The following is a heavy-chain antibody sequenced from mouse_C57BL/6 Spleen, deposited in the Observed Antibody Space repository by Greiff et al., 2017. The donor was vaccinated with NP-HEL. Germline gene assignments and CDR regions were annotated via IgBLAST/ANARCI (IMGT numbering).Heavy chain of an antibody. J-gene: IGHJ3*01. CDR3: ARDGSSYGGFAY. Sequence: EVQLVESGPGLVKPSQSLSLTCSVTGYSITSGYYWNWIRQFPGNKLEWMGYISYDGSNNYNPSLKNRISITRDTSKNQFFLKLNSVTTEDTATYYCARDGSSYGGFAYWGQGTLVTVSA. CDR2: ISYDGSN. V-gene: IGHV3-6*01. CDR1: GYSITSGYY. D-gene: IGHD1-1*01.